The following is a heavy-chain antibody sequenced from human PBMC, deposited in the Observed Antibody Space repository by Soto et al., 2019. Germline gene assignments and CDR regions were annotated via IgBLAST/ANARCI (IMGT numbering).Heavy chain of an antibody. CDR2: ISGYNGNT. J-gene: IGHJ6*02. CDR3: ARDREYYYDSSGNYYYHYGMDV. D-gene: IGHD3-22*01. Sequence: QVQLVESGAEVKKPGASVKVSCKASGYTFTNYGISWVRQAPGQGLEWMGWISGYNGNTKYAQKFQGRVTMNTDTPTNTAYMDLRSLRSDATAVYYCARDREYYYDSSGNYYYHYGMDVWGQGTTVTVS. V-gene: IGHV1-18*04. CDR1: GYTFTNYG.